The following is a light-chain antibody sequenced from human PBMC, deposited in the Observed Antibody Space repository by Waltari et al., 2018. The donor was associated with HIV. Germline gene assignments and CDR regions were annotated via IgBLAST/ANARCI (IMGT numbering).Light chain of an antibody. CDR2: GAS. V-gene: IGKV3-15*01. Sequence: DIVMTQSPATLSVSPGERATLSCSASQSVSSNLAWYQQKPGQAPRLLIYGASTRATGIPARFSGSGSGTEFTLTISSLQSEDFAVYYCQQYNNWPPLFTFGPGTKVDIK. J-gene: IGKJ3*01. CDR1: QSVSSN. CDR3: QQYNNWPPLFT.